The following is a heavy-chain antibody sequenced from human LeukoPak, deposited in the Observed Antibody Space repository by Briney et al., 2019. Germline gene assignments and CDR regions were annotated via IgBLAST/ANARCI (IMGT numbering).Heavy chain of an antibody. J-gene: IGHJ4*02. D-gene: IGHD5-12*01. V-gene: IGHV1-46*01. CDR1: GYSLTTYY. CDR3: ARDRSGYDFYY. Sequence: ASVKVSCKASGYSLTTYYMHWVRQAPGQGLEWMAIINPSGGGTKYAQKFQGRVTMTRDTSTSTVYMELSSLRSEDTAVYYCARDRSGYDFYYWGQGTLVTVSS. CDR2: INPSGGGT.